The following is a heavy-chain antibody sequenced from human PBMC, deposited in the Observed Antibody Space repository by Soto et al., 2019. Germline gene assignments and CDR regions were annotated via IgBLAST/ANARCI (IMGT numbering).Heavy chain of an antibody. V-gene: IGHV3-64D*06. D-gene: IGHD2-15*01. CDR2: VSTSGRST. CDR3: VKQAHGLDGVAFDY. CDR1: GFIFSEST. Sequence: GGSLRLSCSASGFIFSESTIYWVRQVPGKGLEAISAVSTSGRSTYYADSVKDRFTISRDNSKNTLFLQMGSLRPEDTATYYCVKQAHGLDGVAFDYWGQGTQVTVSS. J-gene: IGHJ4*02.